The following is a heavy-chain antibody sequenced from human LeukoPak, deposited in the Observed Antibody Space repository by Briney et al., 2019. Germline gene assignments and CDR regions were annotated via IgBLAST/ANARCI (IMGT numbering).Heavy chain of an antibody. CDR3: ARGYSSGWYNAFDI. D-gene: IGHD6-19*01. J-gene: IGHJ3*02. Sequence: GGSLRLSCAASGFTFSSYWMSWVRQAPGKGLEWVANIKQDGSEKYYVDSVKGRFTISRDNAKNSLYLQMNSLRADDTAVYYCARGYSSGWYNAFDIWGQGTMVTVSS. CDR1: GFTFSSYW. V-gene: IGHV3-7*01. CDR2: IKQDGSEK.